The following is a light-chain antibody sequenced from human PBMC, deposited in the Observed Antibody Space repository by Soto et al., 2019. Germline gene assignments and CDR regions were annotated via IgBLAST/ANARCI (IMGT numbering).Light chain of an antibody. J-gene: IGLJ3*02. CDR2: VTSDGSH. CDR3: QTWDTGSLV. Sequence: QLVLTQSPSASASLGASVKLTCTLTSGHNSYAIAWHQQQPEKGPRFLMKVTSDGSHTKGDGIPDRFSGSSSGAERYLSISSLQSEDEADYCCQTWDTGSLVFGGGTKVTVL. CDR1: SGHNSYA. V-gene: IGLV4-69*01.